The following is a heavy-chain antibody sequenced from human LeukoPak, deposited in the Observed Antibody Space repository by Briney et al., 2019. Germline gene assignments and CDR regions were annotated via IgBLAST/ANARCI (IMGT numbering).Heavy chain of an antibody. CDR1: GGTFSSYA. J-gene: IGHJ6*02. CDR3: GVPAAMPGYYGMDV. CDR2: IIPIFGTA. D-gene: IGHD2-2*01. Sequence: SVKVSCKASGGTFSSYAISWVRQAPGQGLEWMGGIIPIFGTANYAQKFQGRVTITADESTSTAYMELSSLRSEDTAVYYRGVPAAMPGYYGMDVWGQGTTVTVSS. V-gene: IGHV1-69*01.